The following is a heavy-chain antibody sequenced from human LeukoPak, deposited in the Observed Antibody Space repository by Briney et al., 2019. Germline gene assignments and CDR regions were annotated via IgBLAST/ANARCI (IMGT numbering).Heavy chain of an antibody. D-gene: IGHD1-26*01. Sequence: ASVKVSFKASGGTFSSYAISWVRQAHAQGLEWMGRIIPIFGTANYAQKFQGRVTITTAEDTSTAYMELSIQRSKDTAVYYCAREGIVGATTLGYWEQGTLVTVSS. CDR3: AREGIVGATTLGY. J-gene: IGHJ4*02. CDR2: IIPIFGTA. CDR1: GGTFSSYA. V-gene: IGHV1-69*05.